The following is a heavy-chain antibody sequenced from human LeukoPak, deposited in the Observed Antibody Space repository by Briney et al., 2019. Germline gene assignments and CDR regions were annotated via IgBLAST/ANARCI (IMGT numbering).Heavy chain of an antibody. V-gene: IGHV1-2*02. J-gene: IGHJ4*02. CDR3: ARPVAKGREYFDY. CDR1: GYTFTRYA. CDR2: INPNSGGT. D-gene: IGHD2-15*01. Sequence: EASVKVSCKASGYTFTRYAMNWVRQAPGQGLEWMGWINPNSGGTNYAQKFQGRVTMTRDTSISTAYMELSRLRSDDTAVYYCARPVAKGREYFDYWGQGTLVTVSS.